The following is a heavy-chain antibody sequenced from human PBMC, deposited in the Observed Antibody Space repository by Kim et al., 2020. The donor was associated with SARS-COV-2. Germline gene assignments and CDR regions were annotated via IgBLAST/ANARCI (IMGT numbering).Heavy chain of an antibody. J-gene: IGHJ4*02. Sequence: GESLKISCKGSGYSFTSYWIGWVRQMPGKGLEWMGIIYPGDSDTRYSPSFQGQVTISADKSISTAYLQWSSLKASDTAMDYCARPLLSYYDSSGYPHYWGQGTLVTVSS. CDR3: ARPLLSYYDSSGYPHY. V-gene: IGHV5-51*01. D-gene: IGHD3-22*01. CDR2: IYPGDSDT. CDR1: GYSFTSYW.